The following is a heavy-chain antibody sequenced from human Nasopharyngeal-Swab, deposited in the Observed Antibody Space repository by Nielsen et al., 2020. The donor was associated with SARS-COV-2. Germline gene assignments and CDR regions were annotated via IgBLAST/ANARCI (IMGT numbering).Heavy chain of an antibody. Sequence: GESLQISCAASGFTFNNYNFNWVRLPPGKGLEWVSSISSSSSYIYYADSVKGRFTISRDNAKNSLYLQMNSLRAEDTAVYYCARPSRGQFDYWGQGTLVTVSS. J-gene: IGHJ4*02. CDR3: ARPSRGQFDY. CDR2: ISSSSSYI. CDR1: GFTFNNYN. V-gene: IGHV3-21*01.